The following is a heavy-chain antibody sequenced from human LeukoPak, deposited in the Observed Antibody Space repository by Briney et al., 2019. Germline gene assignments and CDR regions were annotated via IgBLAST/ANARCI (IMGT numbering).Heavy chain of an antibody. CDR1: GFTFSSYE. Sequence: GGSLRLSCAASGFTFSSYEMNWVRQAPGKGLEWVSYISTSGSSIYYADFVKGRFTIPRDNAKNSVYLQMHNLRAEDTAVYYGARESIACGGDCYDYWGQGTMVTDSS. J-gene: IGHJ4*02. CDR2: ISTSGSSI. CDR3: ARESIACGGDCYDY. V-gene: IGHV3-48*03. D-gene: IGHD2-21*02.